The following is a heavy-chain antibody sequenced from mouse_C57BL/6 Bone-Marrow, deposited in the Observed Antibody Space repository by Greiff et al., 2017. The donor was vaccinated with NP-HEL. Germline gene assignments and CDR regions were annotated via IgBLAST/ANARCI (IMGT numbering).Heavy chain of an antibody. CDR1: GFNIKDDY. J-gene: IGHJ2*01. D-gene: IGHD1-1*01. Sequence: VQLKESGAELVRPGASVKLSCTASGFNIKDDYMHWVKQRPEQGLEWIGWIDPENGDTEYASKFQGKATITADTSSNTAYLQLSSLTSEDTAVYYCTTPAYYGSSYYFDYWGQGTTLTVSS. CDR2: IDPENGDT. V-gene: IGHV14-4*01. CDR3: TTPAYYGSSYYFDY.